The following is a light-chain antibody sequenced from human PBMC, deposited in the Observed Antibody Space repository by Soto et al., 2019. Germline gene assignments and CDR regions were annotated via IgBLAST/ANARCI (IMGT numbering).Light chain of an antibody. J-gene: IGKJ5*01. V-gene: IGKV1-13*02. Sequence: AIQLTQSPSSLSASVGDRVTITCRASQGISTLLAWYQQKPGKAPKVLIYESSLLQSGVPSRFSGSGSGTDFTLTISSLQPEDFATYYCHHFKSFPITFGQGTRLEIK. CDR1: QGISTL. CDR3: HHFKSFPIT. CDR2: ESS.